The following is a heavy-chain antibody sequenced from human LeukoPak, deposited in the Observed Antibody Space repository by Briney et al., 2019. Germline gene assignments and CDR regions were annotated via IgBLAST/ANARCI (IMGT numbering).Heavy chain of an antibody. J-gene: IGHJ4*02. CDR3: ARPPDITIDY. CDR2: INPSGDDT. CDR1: GYTFSSYY. D-gene: IGHD3-3*02. V-gene: IGHV1-46*01. Sequence: ASVKVSCKASGYTFSSYYTHWVRQAPGQGLEWMGIINPSGDDTIYAQKFQGRVTMTRDTSTRTVYMELSSLRPEHTAVYYCARPPDITIDYWGQGTLVTVSS.